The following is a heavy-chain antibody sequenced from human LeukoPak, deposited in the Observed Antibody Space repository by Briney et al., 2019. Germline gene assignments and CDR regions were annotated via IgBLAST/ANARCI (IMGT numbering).Heavy chain of an antibody. J-gene: IGHJ4*02. CDR1: GGTFSSYA. CDR3: ARGRVWGYFDWLSSFDY. V-gene: IGHV1-69*13. D-gene: IGHD3-9*01. Sequence: ASVKVSCKASGGTFSSYAISWVRQAPGQGLEWMGGIIPIFGTANYAQKFQGRVTITADESTSTAYMELSSLRSEDTAVYYCARGRVWGYFDWLSSFDYWGQGTLVTVSS. CDR2: IIPIFGTA.